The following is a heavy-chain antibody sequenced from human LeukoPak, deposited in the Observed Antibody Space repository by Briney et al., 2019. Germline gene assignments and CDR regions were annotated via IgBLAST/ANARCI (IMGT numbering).Heavy chain of an antibody. CDR1: GFTFSNAW. D-gene: IGHD6-19*01. Sequence: GGSLRLSCAASGFTFSNAWMSWVRQAPGKGLEWVANIKKDGSEKYYVDSVKGRFTISRDNAKNSLYLQMNSLRAEDTAVYYCARYTTAGYSSGWYGPSFDYWGQGTLVTVSS. CDR2: IKKDGSEK. J-gene: IGHJ4*02. CDR3: ARYTTAGYSSGWYGPSFDY. V-gene: IGHV3-7*01.